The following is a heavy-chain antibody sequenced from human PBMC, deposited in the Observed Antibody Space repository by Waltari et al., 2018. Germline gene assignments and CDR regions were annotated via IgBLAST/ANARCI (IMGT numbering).Heavy chain of an antibody. CDR3: ARDQGITIFGVVITDAFDI. J-gene: IGHJ3*02. D-gene: IGHD3-3*01. CDR2: IYTSGST. Sequence: QVQLQESGPGLVKPSETLSLTCTVSCGSISSYYWSWIRPPAGKGLEWIGRIYTSGSTNYNPSLKSRVTMSVDTSKNQFSLKLSSVTAADTAVYYCARDQGITIFGVVITDAFDIWGQGTMVTVSS. V-gene: IGHV4-4*07. CDR1: CGSISSYY.